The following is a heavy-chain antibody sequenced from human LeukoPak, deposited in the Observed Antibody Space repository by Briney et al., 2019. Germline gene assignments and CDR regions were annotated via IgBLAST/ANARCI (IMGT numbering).Heavy chain of an antibody. CDR3: ARGGGRYYGSGSPFDP. J-gene: IGHJ5*02. V-gene: IGHV4-34*01. Sequence: SETLSLTCAVYGVSFSGYYWSWLRQPPGKGVEWVGEINHSGSTNYNPSLKSRVTISVDTSKNQFSLKLSSVTAADTAVYYCARGGGRYYGSGSPFDPWGQGTLVTVSS. CDR1: GVSFSGYY. D-gene: IGHD3-10*01. CDR2: INHSGST.